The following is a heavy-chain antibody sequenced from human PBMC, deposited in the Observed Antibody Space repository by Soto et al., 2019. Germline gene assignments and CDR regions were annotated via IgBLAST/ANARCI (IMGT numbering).Heavy chain of an antibody. V-gene: IGHV3-21*01. D-gene: IGHD6-6*01. CDR3: ARDRGYSSSSSYYYGMDV. J-gene: IGHJ6*02. CDR2: ISSSSSYI. Sequence: WGSLRLSCAASGFTFISYSINFFRHAPCKWLEWVSSISSSSSYIYYADSVKGRFTISRDNAKNSLYLQMNSLRAEDTAAYYCARDRGYSSSSSYYYGMDVWGQGTTVTVSS. CDR1: GFTFISYS.